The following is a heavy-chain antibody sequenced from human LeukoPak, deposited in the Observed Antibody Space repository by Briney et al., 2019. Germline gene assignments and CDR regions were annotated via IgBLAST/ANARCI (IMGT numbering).Heavy chain of an antibody. CDR3: ARGPLRFLEWLPNLGGEYFQH. V-gene: IGHV4-34*01. D-gene: IGHD3-3*01. Sequence: PSETLSLTCAVYGGSFSGYYWSWIRQPPGKGLGWIGEINHSGSTNYNPSLKSRVTISVDTSKNQFSLKLSSVTAADTAVYYCARGPLRFLEWLPNLGGEYFQHWGQGTLVTVSS. CDR1: GGSFSGYY. CDR2: INHSGST. J-gene: IGHJ1*01.